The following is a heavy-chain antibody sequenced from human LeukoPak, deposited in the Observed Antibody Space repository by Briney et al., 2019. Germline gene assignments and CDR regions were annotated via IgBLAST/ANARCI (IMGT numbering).Heavy chain of an antibody. CDR3: ARDNRGIDY. J-gene: IGHJ4*02. CDR2: IHSSGTT. CDR1: GFTVSSNY. Sequence: AGGSLRLSCAASGFTVSSNYMSWVRQAPGKGLEWVSVIHSSGTTYYADSVKGRFIISRDNSKNTLYLQMNSLRAEDTAVYYCARDNRGIDYWGQGTLVTVSS. D-gene: IGHD3-16*01. V-gene: IGHV3-53*01.